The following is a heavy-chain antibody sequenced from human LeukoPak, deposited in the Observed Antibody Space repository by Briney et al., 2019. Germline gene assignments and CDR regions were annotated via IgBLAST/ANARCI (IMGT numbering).Heavy chain of an antibody. CDR2: IVSNGDST. Sequence: GGSLRRSCSASGFTFSRYGMHWVRQAPGKGLEYVSAIVSNGDSTYYADSVKGRFTISRDNAKNTLYLQMSSLRPDDTAVYYCVNPGWYYDSSGYSYYYGMDVWGQGTTVTVSS. CDR3: VNPGWYYDSSGYSYYYGMDV. J-gene: IGHJ6*02. D-gene: IGHD3-22*01. CDR1: GFTFSRYG. V-gene: IGHV3-64D*09.